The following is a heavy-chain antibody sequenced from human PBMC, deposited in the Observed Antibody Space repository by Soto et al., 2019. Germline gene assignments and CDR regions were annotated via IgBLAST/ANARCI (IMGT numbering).Heavy chain of an antibody. CDR1: GYTFTDYA. V-gene: IGHV1-18*01. J-gene: IGHJ5*01. Sequence: QVQLVQSGADLKKPGASVKVSCKASGYTFTDYAITWVRQAPGQGLEWVGWIGTSIGHTNYAQNFRGRVTMNADTSTNTAYMDLRSLRSDDTAIYYCARGSYCSGGTCTNWFDSWGQGTLVTVSS. CDR2: IGTSIGHT. D-gene: IGHD2-15*01. CDR3: ARGSYCSGGTCTNWFDS.